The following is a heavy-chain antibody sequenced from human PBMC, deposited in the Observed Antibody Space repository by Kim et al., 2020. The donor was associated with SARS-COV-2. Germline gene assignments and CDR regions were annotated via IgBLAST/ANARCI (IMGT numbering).Heavy chain of an antibody. Sequence: GGSLRLSCAASGFTFSSYAMSWVRQAPGKGLEWVSAISGSGGSTYYADSVKGRFTISRDNSKNTLYLQMNSLRAEDTAVYYCAKSSYCSGGSCYSERVYWGQGNLVTVSS. J-gene: IGHJ4*02. D-gene: IGHD2-15*01. V-gene: IGHV3-23*01. CDR1: GFTFSSYA. CDR2: ISGSGGST. CDR3: AKSSYCSGGSCYSERVY.